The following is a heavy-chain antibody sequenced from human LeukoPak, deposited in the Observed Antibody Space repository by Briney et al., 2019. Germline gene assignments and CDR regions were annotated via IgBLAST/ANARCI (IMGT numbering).Heavy chain of an antibody. J-gene: IGHJ6*03. CDR2: IIPMFGTT. D-gene: IGHD3-3*01. CDR3: ARAIFGVVIPYYYYMDV. CDR1: GGTFSNYV. V-gene: IGHV1-69*05. Sequence: SVKVSCKTSGGTFSNYVITWVRQAPGQGLEWMGGIIPMFGTTNYAQRFQGRVTITTDESTSTAYMELSSLRFKDTAVYYCARAIFGVVIPYYYYMDVWGKGTTVTVSS.